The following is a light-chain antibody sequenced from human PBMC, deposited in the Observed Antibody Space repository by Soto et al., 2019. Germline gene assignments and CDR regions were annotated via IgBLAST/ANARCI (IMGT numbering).Light chain of an antibody. CDR2: LGS. V-gene: IGKV2-28*01. CDR3: MQTLQTHLT. J-gene: IGKJ1*01. Sequence: DIVMTQSPLSLPVTPGEPAAVSCRSSQVHLYSNGYSYLDWYLQKPGQSQQLLIYLGSNRASGVPDRFSGSGSGTDFTLKISRVEAEDVGVYYCMQTLQTHLTFGQGTKVDI. CDR1: QVHLYSNGYSY.